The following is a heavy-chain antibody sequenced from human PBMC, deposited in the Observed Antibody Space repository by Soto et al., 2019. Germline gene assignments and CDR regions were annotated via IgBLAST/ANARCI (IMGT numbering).Heavy chain of an antibody. V-gene: IGHV1-8*01. CDR2: MNPNSGNT. Sequence: QVQLVQSGAEVKKPGASVKVSCKASGYTFTSYDINWVRQATGQGLEWMGWMNPNSGNTGYAQKFQGRVTMTRNTSISKAYMELSSLRSEDTAVYYCATSSGGIVVVPAAIGDYYYYGMDVWGQGTTVTVSS. CDR1: GYTFTSYD. J-gene: IGHJ6*02. CDR3: ATSSGGIVVVPAAIGDYYYYGMDV. D-gene: IGHD2-2*01.